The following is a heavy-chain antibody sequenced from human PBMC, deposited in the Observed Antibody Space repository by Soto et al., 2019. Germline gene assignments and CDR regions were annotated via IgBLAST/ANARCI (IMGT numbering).Heavy chain of an antibody. CDR1: GFTFSSYA. V-gene: IGHV3-23*01. CDR3: AKEVIAARPYYFDY. CDR2: ISACGAYT. J-gene: IGHJ4*02. D-gene: IGHD6-6*01. Sequence: EVHLLESGGGLVQPGGSLRLSCAASGFTFSSYAVSWARQTPGKGLEWVSTISACGAYTYYADSVKGRFTISRDNSKNTLYLQMRSLRAGDTATYYCAKEVIAARPYYFDYWGQGTLVTVSS.